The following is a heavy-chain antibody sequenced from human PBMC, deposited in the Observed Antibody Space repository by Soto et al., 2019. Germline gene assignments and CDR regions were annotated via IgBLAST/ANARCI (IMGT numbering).Heavy chain of an antibody. CDR2: ISGSGGST. CDR3: ARDGARFGWELLRGPFDY. Sequence: GGSLRLSCAASGFTFSSYAMSWVRQAPGKGLEWVSAISGSGGSTYYADSVKGRFTISRDNSKNTLYLQMNSLRAEDTAVYYCARDGARFGWELLRGPFDYWGQGTLVTVSS. J-gene: IGHJ4*02. CDR1: GFTFSSYA. D-gene: IGHD1-26*01. V-gene: IGHV3-23*01.